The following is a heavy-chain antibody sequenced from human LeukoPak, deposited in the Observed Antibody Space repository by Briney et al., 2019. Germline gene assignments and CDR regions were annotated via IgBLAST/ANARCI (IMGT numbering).Heavy chain of an antibody. Sequence: SVKVSCKASGGTFSSYAFNWVRQAPGQGLRWMGGIIPILGTTNYAQQFQGRVTMTTDESTSTAFMELSSLRSEDTAVYYCATGISSPRPYGMDVWGQGTTVTVSS. CDR3: ATGISSPRPYGMDV. CDR2: IIPILGTT. CDR1: GGTFSSYA. V-gene: IGHV1-69*05. J-gene: IGHJ6*02. D-gene: IGHD2-2*01.